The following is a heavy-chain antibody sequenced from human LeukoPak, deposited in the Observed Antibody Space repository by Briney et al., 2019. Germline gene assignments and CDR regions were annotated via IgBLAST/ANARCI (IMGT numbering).Heavy chain of an antibody. Sequence: GGSLRLSCAASGFTFSSYAMHWVRQAPGKGVEWVTVISYDGSNRYYADSVKGRFTISRDNSKNTLSLQMNSLRAEDTAVYYCAKDDAYSSSWYALDIWGQGTMVTVSS. V-gene: IGHV3-30*18. CDR3: AKDDAYSSSWYALDI. CDR2: ISYDGSNR. D-gene: IGHD6-13*01. CDR1: GFTFSSYA. J-gene: IGHJ3*02.